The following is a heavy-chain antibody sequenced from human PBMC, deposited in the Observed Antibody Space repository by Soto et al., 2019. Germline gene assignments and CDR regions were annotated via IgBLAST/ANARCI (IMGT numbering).Heavy chain of an antibody. V-gene: IGHV4-59*08. CDR1: GGSISSYY. D-gene: IGHD6-13*01. CDR2: IYYSGST. CDR3: ARHPSSSSWYPGVYFDY. J-gene: IGHJ4*02. Sequence: SETLSLTCTVSGGSISSYYWSWIRQPPGKGLEWIGYIYYSGSTNYNPSLKSRVTISVDTSKNQFSLKLSSVTAADTAVYYCARHPSSSSWYPGVYFDYWGQGTLVTVSS.